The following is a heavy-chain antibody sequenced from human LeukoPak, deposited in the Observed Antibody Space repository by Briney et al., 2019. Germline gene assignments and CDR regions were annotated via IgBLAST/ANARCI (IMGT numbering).Heavy chain of an antibody. D-gene: IGHD4-23*01. CDR1: GASISSYY. CDR3: ARRSISGNSWDYFDY. Sequence: SETLSLTCTVSGASISSYYWSWLRQPPGKGLECIAFMYYSGSTNYNPSLKSRVTISLDTSKNQFSLKLSSVTAADTAVYYCARRSISGNSWDYFDYWGQGTLVTVSS. J-gene: IGHJ4*02. V-gene: IGHV4-59*08. CDR2: MYYSGST.